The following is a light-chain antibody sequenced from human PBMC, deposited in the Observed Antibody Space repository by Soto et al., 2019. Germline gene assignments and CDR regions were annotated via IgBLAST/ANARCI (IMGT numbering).Light chain of an antibody. CDR1: QALSNY. V-gene: IGKV1-9*01. Sequence: NRFSQSASFLSASVRDTVTINCRASQALSNYLAWYQQKPGKAPDLLIYSASTLQSGVPSRFSGSGSETEFSLTIRALQPEDFATYYCQQLSRYPLTFGGGTKV. J-gene: IGKJ4*01. CDR3: QQLSRYPLT. CDR2: SAS.